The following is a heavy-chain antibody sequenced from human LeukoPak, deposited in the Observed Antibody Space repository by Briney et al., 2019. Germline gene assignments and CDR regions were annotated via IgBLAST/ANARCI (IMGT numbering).Heavy chain of an antibody. Sequence: SETLSLTCAVYGGSFSGYYWSWIRQPPGKGLEWIGEINHSGSTNYNPSLKSRVAISVDTSKNQFSLKLSSVTAADTAVYYCARGRLLWFGELLHLVHWGQGTLVTVSS. CDR1: GGSFSGYY. J-gene: IGHJ4*02. CDR2: INHSGST. D-gene: IGHD3-10*01. V-gene: IGHV4-34*01. CDR3: ARGRLLWFGELLHLVH.